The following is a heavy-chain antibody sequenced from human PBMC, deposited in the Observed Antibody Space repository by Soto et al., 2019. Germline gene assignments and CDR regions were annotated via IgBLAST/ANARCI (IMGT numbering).Heavy chain of an antibody. CDR2: ISYDGSNK. Sequence: SLRLSCAASGFTFSSYGMHGVRQAPGKGLEWVAVISYDGSNKYYADSVKGRFTISRDNSKNTLYLQMNSLRAEDTAVYYCAKDTGRESYYYYGMDVWGQGTTVTV. CDR3: AKDTGRESYYYYGMDV. V-gene: IGHV3-30*18. CDR1: GFTFSSYG. J-gene: IGHJ6*02. D-gene: IGHD3-10*01.